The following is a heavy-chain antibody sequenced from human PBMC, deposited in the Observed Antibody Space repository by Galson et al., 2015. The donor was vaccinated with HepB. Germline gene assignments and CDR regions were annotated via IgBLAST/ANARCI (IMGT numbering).Heavy chain of an antibody. V-gene: IGHV1-2*06. D-gene: IGHD1-1*01. Sequence: SVKVSCKASGYTFTGYYMHWVRQAPGQGLEWMGRINPNSGGTNYAQKLQGRVTMTRDTSISTAYMELSRLRSDDTAVYYCARVWELEARGGENWFDPWGQGTLVTVSS. CDR2: INPNSGGT. CDR3: ARVWELEARGGENWFDP. J-gene: IGHJ5*02. CDR1: GYTFTGYY.